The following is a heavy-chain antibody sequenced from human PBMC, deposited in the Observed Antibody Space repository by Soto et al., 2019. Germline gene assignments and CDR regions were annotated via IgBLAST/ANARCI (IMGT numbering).Heavy chain of an antibody. D-gene: IGHD6-13*01. CDR3: ARLGTYSSSWYYFDY. CDR1: GGSISSYY. CDR2: IYYSGST. Sequence: QVQLQESGPGLVKPSETLSLTCTVSGGSISSYYWSWIRQPPGKGLEWIGYIYYSGSTNYNPSLKSRVTISVDTSKNQFSLKLSSVTAADTAVYYCARLGTYSSSWYYFDYWGQGTLVTVSS. J-gene: IGHJ4*02. V-gene: IGHV4-59*08.